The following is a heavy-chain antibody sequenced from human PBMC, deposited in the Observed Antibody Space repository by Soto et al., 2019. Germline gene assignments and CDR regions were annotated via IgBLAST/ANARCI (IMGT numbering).Heavy chain of an antibody. D-gene: IGHD3-3*01. Sequence: GGSLRLSCAASGFTFSSYGMHWVRQAPGKGLEWVAVISYDGSNKYYADSVKGRFTISRDNSKNTLYLQMNSLRAEDTAVYYCAKNMGAYDFWSGHDYWGQGTLVTVSS. J-gene: IGHJ4*02. V-gene: IGHV3-30*18. CDR2: ISYDGSNK. CDR3: AKNMGAYDFWSGHDY. CDR1: GFTFSSYG.